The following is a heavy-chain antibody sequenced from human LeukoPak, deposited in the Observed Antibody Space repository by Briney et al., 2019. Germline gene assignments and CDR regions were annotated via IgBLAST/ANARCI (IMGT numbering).Heavy chain of an antibody. D-gene: IGHD3-10*01. CDR2: ISSSSSYT. CDR3: ARSPLWFGESFDY. J-gene: IGHJ4*02. V-gene: IGHV3-11*06. Sequence: GGSLRLSCAASGFTFSDYYMSWIRQAPGKGLEWVSYISSSSSYTNYADSVKGRFTISRDNAKNSLYLQMNSLRAEDTAVYYCARSPLWFGESFDYWGQGTLVTVSS. CDR1: GFTFSDYY.